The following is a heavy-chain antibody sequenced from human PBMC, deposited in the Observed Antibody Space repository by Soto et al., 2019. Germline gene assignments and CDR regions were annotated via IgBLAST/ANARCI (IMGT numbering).Heavy chain of an antibody. CDR1: GYSFTDYW. J-gene: IGHJ4*02. V-gene: IGHV5-51*01. CDR3: ARQADYNILTGYFYYFDY. D-gene: IGHD3-9*01. CDR2: IYPGDSDA. Sequence: GESLKISCKSSGYSFTDYWIGWVRQMPGKGLEWMGIIYPGDSDARYSPSFQGQVTIPVDTSINTAFLRWNSLTASDTAMYYCARQADYNILTGYFYYFDYWGQGSLVTVSS.